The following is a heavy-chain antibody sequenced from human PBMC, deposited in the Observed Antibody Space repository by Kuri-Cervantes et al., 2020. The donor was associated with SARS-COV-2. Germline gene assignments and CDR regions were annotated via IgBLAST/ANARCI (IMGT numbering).Heavy chain of an antibody. CDR3: AREPTTGYYGMDV. J-gene: IGHJ6*02. Sequence: GGSLRLSCAASGFTFSDYYMNWVRQAPGKGLEWVSSISSSSTIYYADSVKGRFTISRDNAKNSLYLQMNSLRAEDAAVYYRAREPTTGYYGMDVWGQGTTVTVAS. CDR1: GFTFSDYY. CDR2: ISSSSTI. D-gene: IGHD1-26*01. V-gene: IGHV3-69-1*01.